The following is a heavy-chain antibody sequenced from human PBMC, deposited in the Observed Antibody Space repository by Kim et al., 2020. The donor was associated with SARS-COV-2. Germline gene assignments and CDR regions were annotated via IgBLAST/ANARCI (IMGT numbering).Heavy chain of an antibody. J-gene: IGHJ4*02. Sequence: GGFLRLSCAASGFTVSSYVMSWVRQTPGKGLEWVSLIYPDGYPYYADSVKGRFTISRDTSESTLYLQMNSLRADDTAVYYCGRLDFGDDYWGQGTLVTVSS. CDR2: IYPDGYP. CDR1: GFTVSSYV. CDR3: GRLDFGDDY. V-gene: IGHV3-53*01. D-gene: IGHD4-17*01.